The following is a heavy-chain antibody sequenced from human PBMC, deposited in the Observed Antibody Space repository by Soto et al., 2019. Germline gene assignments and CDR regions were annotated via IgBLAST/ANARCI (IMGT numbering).Heavy chain of an antibody. CDR1: GFTFSSCS. Sequence: GSLRLSCASSGFTFSSCSMNWVRQAPGKGLEWVSFISGSGDTKYYADSVKGRFTISRDNAKNSLYLQMSSLRDEDTAAYYCAKYCSSDVCFDYWGQGTLVTVSA. CDR3: AKYCSSDVCFDY. J-gene: IGHJ4*02. V-gene: IGHV3-48*02. D-gene: IGHD2-8*01. CDR2: ISGSGDTK.